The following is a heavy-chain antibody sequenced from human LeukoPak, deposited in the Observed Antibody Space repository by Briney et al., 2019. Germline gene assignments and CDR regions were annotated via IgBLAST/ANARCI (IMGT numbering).Heavy chain of an antibody. CDR1: GGSFSGYY. V-gene: IGHV4-34*01. D-gene: IGHD2-21*02. CDR3: ARRAHIVVVTAIREYNWFDP. CDR2: INHSGST. Sequence: SETLSLTCAVYGGSFSGYYWSWIRQPPGKGLEWIGEINHSGSTNYNPSLKSRVTISVDTSKNQFSLKLSSVTAADTAAYYCARRAHIVVVTAIREYNWFDPWGQGTLVTVSS. J-gene: IGHJ5*02.